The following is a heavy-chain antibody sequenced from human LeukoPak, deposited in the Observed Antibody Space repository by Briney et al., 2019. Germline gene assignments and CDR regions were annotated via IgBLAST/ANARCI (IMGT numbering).Heavy chain of an antibody. CDR2: IKQDGIEK. V-gene: IGHV3-7*01. Sequence: GSLRLSCAASGFTFSSYWMSWVRQAPGKGLEWVANIKQDGIEKYYVDSVKGRFTISRDNAKNSLYLQMNSLRGDDTAVYYCARESVATITDQSFLFDYWGQGTLVTVSS. CDR1: GFTFSSYW. D-gene: IGHD5-12*01. J-gene: IGHJ4*02. CDR3: ARESVATITDQSFLFDY.